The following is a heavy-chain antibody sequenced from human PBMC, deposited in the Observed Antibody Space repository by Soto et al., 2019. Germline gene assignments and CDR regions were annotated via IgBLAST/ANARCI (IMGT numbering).Heavy chain of an antibody. J-gene: IGHJ6*02. V-gene: IGHV3-23*01. CDR3: TPSLSSPKHITWLDV. D-gene: IGHD2-8*01. CDR2: ISGSGVST. Sequence: EVQLLESGGVLVQPGGSLRISCAASGFTFSSYSMSWFRQSPGKWLEWVSAISGSGVSTYYADSVKGRYTISRDNSQNTLYLQMNSLRAEDMAVYYCTPSLSSPKHITWLDVWGQETTVTVSS. CDR1: GFTFSSYS.